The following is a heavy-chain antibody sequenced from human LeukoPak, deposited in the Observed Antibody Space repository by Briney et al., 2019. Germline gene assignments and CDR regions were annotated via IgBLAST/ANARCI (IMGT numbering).Heavy chain of an antibody. CDR2: INQDGSEK. CDR1: GFRFSPYW. V-gene: IGHV3-7*01. CDR3: ARGLVAWSLDI. Sequence: PGGSLRLSCAASGFRFSPYWMTWVRQAPGKGLEWVATINQDGSEKFYVDSVQGRFTISRDDAKKSLYLQMNSLGAEDTAVYYCARGLVAWSLDIWGQGTMVSVSS. D-gene: IGHD3-9*01. J-gene: IGHJ3*02.